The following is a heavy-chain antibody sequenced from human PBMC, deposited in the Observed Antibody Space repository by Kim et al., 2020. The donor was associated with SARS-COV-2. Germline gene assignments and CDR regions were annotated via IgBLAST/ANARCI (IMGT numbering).Heavy chain of an antibody. J-gene: IGHJ4*02. CDR3: ASSEVAGMKFDY. V-gene: IGHV1-18*01. Sequence: NAPKLQGRVTMTHDTSTSTAYMELRSLRSDDTAVYYCASSEVAGMKFDYWGQGTLVTVSS. D-gene: IGHD6-19*01.